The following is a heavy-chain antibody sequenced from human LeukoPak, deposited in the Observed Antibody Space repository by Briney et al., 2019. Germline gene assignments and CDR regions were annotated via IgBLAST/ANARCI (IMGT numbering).Heavy chain of an antibody. D-gene: IGHD6-19*01. CDR2: IKQDGSEK. V-gene: IGHV3-7*03. J-gene: IGHJ4*02. Sequence: GGSLRLSCAASGFTFSSYWMSWVRQAPGKGLEWVANIKQDGSEKCYVDSVKGRFTISRDNAKNSLYLQMNSLRAEDTAVYYCAKDQASSGWRFDYWGQGTLVTVSS. CDR1: GFTFSSYW. CDR3: AKDQASSGWRFDY.